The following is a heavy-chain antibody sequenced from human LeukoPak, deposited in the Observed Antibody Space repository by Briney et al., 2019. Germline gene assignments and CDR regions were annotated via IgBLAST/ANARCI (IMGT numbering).Heavy chain of an antibody. J-gene: IGHJ4*02. CDR3: ARFHPNWGLDY. V-gene: IGHV4-39*07. CDR2: IFYSGGT. D-gene: IGHD7-27*01. CDR1: GGSINTPNYY. Sequence: SETLSLTCTVSGGSINTPNYYWGWIRQTPGKGLEWIGNIFYSGGTYYSPSLTSRVTISLDTSKNQFSLKMTSVTAADTAVYYCARFHPNWGLDYWGQGILVTVSS.